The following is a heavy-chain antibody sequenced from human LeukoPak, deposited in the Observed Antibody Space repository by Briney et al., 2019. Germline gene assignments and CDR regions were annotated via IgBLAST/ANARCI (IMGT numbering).Heavy chain of an antibody. J-gene: IGHJ6*03. CDR1: GFPFSSSA. CDR2: ISGSGGST. V-gene: IGHV3-23*01. D-gene: IGHD6-19*01. CDR3: TRDVVAGLYYYYYYYMDV. Sequence: PGGSLRLSCAASGFPFSSSAMTWVRQIPGKGLEWVSGISGSGGSTYYADSVKGRFTISRDNSKNTLYLQMNSLRAEDTAVYYCTRDVVAGLYYYYYYYMDVWGKGTTVTVSS.